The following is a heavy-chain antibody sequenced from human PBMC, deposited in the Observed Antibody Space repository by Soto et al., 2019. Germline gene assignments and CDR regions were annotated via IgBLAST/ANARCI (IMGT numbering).Heavy chain of an antibody. CDR3: ARENPWGSWPNFDY. CDR2: IYSDGTST. Sequence: EVQLVESGGGLVQPGGSLRLSCAASGFTFSSYWMHWVRQAPGKGLVWVSRIYSDGTSTSYADSVKGRFTISRDNAKSTLYLQMNSLRAEDTAVYYCARENPWGSWPNFDYWGQGTLVTVSS. D-gene: IGHD6-13*01. CDR1: GFTFSSYW. J-gene: IGHJ4*02. V-gene: IGHV3-74*01.